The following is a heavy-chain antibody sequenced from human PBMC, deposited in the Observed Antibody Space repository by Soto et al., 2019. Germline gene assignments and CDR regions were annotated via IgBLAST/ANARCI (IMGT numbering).Heavy chain of an antibody. V-gene: IGHV3-74*03. CDR3: VSGRSGYSFDN. J-gene: IGHJ5*02. CDR1: GVAFSSYW. D-gene: IGHD3-10*01. CDR2: TNSYGSDT. Sequence: QLVESGGGSVQPGGSLRLSCAASGVAFSSYWMHWVRQVPGKGLVWVAHTNSYGSDTTYADSVKGRFTISRDNARNTLYLQMNSLRDEDTAVYYCVSGRSGYSFDNWGQGALVIVSS.